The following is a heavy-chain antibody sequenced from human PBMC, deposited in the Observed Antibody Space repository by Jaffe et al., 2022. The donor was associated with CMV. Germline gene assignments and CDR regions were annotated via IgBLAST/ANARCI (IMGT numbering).Heavy chain of an antibody. J-gene: IGHJ4*02. V-gene: IGHV4-39*01. CDR3: ARHEVWELINFDY. CDR1: GGSISSSSYY. CDR2: IYYSGST. Sequence: QLQLQESGPGLVKPSETLSLTCTVSGGSISSSSYYWGWIRQPPGKGLEWIGSIYYSGSTYYNPSLKSRVTISVDTSKNQFSLKLSSVTAADTAVYYCARHEVWELINFDYWGQGTLVTVSS. D-gene: IGHD1-26*01.